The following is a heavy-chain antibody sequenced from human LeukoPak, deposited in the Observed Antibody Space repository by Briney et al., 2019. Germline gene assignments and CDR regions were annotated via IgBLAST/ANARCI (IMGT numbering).Heavy chain of an antibody. V-gene: IGHV1-2*04. D-gene: IGHD3-9*01. CDR3: ARDHSYDILTGYSWTRYYFDY. CDR2: INPNSGGT. J-gene: IGHJ4*02. Sequence: ASVKVSCKASGYTFTGYYMHWVRQAPGQGLEWMGWINPNSGGTNYAQKFQGWVTMTRDTSISTAYMELSRLRSDDTAVYYCARDHSYDILTGYSWTRYYFDYWGQGTLVTVSS. CDR1: GYTFTGYY.